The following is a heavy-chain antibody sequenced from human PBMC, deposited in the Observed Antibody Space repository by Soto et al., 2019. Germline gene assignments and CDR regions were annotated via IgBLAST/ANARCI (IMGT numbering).Heavy chain of an antibody. CDR2: IRGSGDRT. Sequence: GGSLRLSCAASGFTFSNYAMNWVRQAPGKGLEWVSAIRGSGDRTYYADSVRGRFTISRDNSKNTVYLQMNSLRAEDTAVYYCAKPPSPSGWYEVYNYYYGVDVWGQGTTVTVSS. D-gene: IGHD6-19*01. V-gene: IGHV3-23*01. J-gene: IGHJ6*02. CDR1: GFTFSNYA. CDR3: AKPPSPSGWYEVYNYYYGVDV.